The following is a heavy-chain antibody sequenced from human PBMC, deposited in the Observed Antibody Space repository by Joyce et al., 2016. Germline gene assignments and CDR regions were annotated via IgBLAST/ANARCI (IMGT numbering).Heavy chain of an antibody. CDR3: ARDGGKMIFSN. J-gene: IGHJ4*02. CDR1: GYTFTYYY. CDR2: IHPSAGSA. D-gene: IGHD3-9*01. V-gene: IGHV1-46*04. Sequence: QVQLVQSGAAVKKPGASVTVSCQASGYTFTYYYIHWVRQAPGQGLGWMGMIHPSAGSATYPQKLQGRVTLTRHTSTNTVYLELRSLTSDDTAVYYCARDGGKMIFSNWGQGTLVTVSS.